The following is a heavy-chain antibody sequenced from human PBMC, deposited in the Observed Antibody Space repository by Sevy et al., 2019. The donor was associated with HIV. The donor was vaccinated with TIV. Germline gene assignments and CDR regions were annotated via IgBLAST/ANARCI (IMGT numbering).Heavy chain of an antibody. CDR3: ASGAYCYASLCQNFDY. J-gene: IGHJ4*02. V-gene: IGHV3-33*01. CDR1: GFTFSSYG. D-gene: IGHD3-10*01. CDR2: IWYDGTNK. Sequence: GGSLRLSCAASGFTFSSYGMHWVRQAPGKGLEWVALIWYDGTNKYYADSVKGRFTISRDNSKNTLYLQMNSLRAEDTAVYYCASGAYCYASLCQNFDYWGPGTLVTVS.